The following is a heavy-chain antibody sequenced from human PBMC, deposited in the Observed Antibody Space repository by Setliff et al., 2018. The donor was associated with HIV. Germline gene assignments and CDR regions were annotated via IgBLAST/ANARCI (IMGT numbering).Heavy chain of an antibody. Sequence: ASVKVSCKASGGTFNGYGISWVRQAPGQGLEWMGWISAYNGDTKYAPKVQGRVTLTTDTSSSTIYMELRSLRSDDTAVYYCARDSPNANFGVVISDVWGQGTTVTVSS. CDR3: ARDSPNANFGVVISDV. V-gene: IGHV1-18*01. CDR2: ISAYNGDT. J-gene: IGHJ6*02. D-gene: IGHD3-3*01. CDR1: GGTFNGYG.